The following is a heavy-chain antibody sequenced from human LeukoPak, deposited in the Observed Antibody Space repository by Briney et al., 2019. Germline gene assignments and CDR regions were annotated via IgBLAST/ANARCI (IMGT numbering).Heavy chain of an antibody. CDR1: GGSISSGGYY. J-gene: IGHJ5*02. Sequence: PSETLSLTCTVSGGSISSGGYYWSWIRQPPGKGLEWIGYIYHSGSTYYNPSLKSRVTISVDTSKNQFSLKLSSVTAADTAVYYCAREPEVAATVTWFDPWGQGTLVIVSS. D-gene: IGHD2-15*01. V-gene: IGHV4-30-2*01. CDR3: AREPEVAATVTWFDP. CDR2: IYHSGST.